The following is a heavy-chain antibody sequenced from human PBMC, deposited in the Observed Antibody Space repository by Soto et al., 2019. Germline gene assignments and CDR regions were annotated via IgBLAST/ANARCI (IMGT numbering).Heavy chain of an antibody. CDR2: ITSNGGNT. J-gene: IGHJ6*02. CDR3: ARRIPFGYGMDV. Sequence: EVPLFESGGGLVQPGGSRRLSGAASGFTFSSYAMHWVRQAPRKGLAYVSVITSNGGNTDYASSVKGRITISRDNAKNTLYLQMGSLRAEDMAVYYCARRIPFGYGMDVWGQGTTVTVSS. D-gene: IGHD2-21*01. CDR1: GFTFSSYA. V-gene: IGHV3-64*01.